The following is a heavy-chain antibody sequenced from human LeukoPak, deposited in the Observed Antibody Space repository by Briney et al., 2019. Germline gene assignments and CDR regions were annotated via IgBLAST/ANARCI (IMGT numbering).Heavy chain of an antibody. Sequence: ASVKVSCTASGYTFSNYGITWVRQAPGQGLEWMGWMNPNSGNTGYAQKFQGRVTMTRNTSISTAYMELSSLKSEDTAVYYCARVSGGPENVDYWGQGTLVSVSS. V-gene: IGHV1-8*02. CDR3: ARVSGGPENVDY. CDR1: GYTFSNYG. CDR2: MNPNSGNT. J-gene: IGHJ4*02. D-gene: IGHD3-10*01.